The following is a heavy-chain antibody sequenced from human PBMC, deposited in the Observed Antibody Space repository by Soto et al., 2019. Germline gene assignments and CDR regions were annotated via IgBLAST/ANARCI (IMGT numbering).Heavy chain of an antibody. Sequence: QERLVQSGAEVRKPGSSVKVSCKVTGGTSTRYAINWVRQAPGQGLEWMGGIVPMFGTSKYAQKFQGRVTITAGTSTNIAYMELRSLTSDDTAVYYCAREADYALTFDCWGQGTLITVSS. CDR2: IVPMFGTS. J-gene: IGHJ4*02. CDR3: AREADYALTFDC. V-gene: IGHV1-69*06. D-gene: IGHD4-17*01. CDR1: GGTSTRYA.